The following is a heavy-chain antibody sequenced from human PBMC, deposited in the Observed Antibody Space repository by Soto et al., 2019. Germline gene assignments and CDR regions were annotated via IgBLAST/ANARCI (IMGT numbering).Heavy chain of an antibody. V-gene: IGHV2-5*02. Sequence: QITLKESGPTLVKPTQTLTLTCTFSGFSLSTSGVGVGWIRQPPGKALEWLALIYWDDDKRYSPSLKSRLTSTKHNSKNQVVLTMSNLDPVDTATYYCAHSLYDYVWGTNWFDPWGQGTLVTVSS. D-gene: IGHD3-16*01. CDR1: GFSLSTSGVG. CDR3: AHSLYDYVWGTNWFDP. CDR2: IYWDDDK. J-gene: IGHJ5*02.